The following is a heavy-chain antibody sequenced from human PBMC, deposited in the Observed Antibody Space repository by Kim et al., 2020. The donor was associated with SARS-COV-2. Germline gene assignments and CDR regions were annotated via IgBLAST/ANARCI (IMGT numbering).Heavy chain of an antibody. CDR1: GYTFTSYA. J-gene: IGHJ6*03. Sequence: ASVKVSCKASGYTFTSYAMNWVRQAPGQGLEWMGWINTNTGNPTHAQGFTGRFVFSLDTSVSTAYLQISSLKAEDTAVYYCARDLVRGEPFYDYYYMDVWDKGTTVIVSS. CDR3: ARDLVRGEPFYDYYYMDV. V-gene: IGHV7-4-1*02. CDR2: INTNTGNP. D-gene: IGHD3-10*01.